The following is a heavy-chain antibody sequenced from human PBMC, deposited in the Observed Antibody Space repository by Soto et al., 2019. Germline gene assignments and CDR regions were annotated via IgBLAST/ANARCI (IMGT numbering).Heavy chain of an antibody. J-gene: IGHJ6*02. D-gene: IGHD1-7*01. V-gene: IGHV1-18*01. CDR2: ISAYNGNT. CDR3: ARDRSNNWNYFGGMDV. Sequence: GASVKVSCEASGYTFTSYGISWVRQAPGQGLEWMGWISAYNGNTNYAQKLQGRVTMTTDTSTSTAYMELSSLRSEDTAVYYCARDRSNNWNYFGGMDVWGQGTTVTVSS. CDR1: GYTFTSYG.